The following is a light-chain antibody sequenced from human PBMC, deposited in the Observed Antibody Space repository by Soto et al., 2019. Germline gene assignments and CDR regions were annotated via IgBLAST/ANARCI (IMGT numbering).Light chain of an antibody. CDR2: GAS. V-gene: IGKV3-15*01. J-gene: IGKJ3*01. Sequence: EIVMTQSPATLSVSPGERATLSCRASQGVSSNLAWYQQKPGQAPRLLIYGASTRATGIPARFSGSGSGTEFTLTISSLQSEDFAVYYCQQYTNWPPIFTFGPGTKVDIK. CDR1: QGVSSN. CDR3: QQYTNWPPIFT.